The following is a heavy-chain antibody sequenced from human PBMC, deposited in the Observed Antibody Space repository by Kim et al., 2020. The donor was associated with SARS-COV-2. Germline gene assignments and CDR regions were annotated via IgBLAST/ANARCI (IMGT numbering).Heavy chain of an antibody. CDR2: ISGNGRTT. CDR3: ANSLFGGCDY. V-gene: IGHV3-23*01. D-gene: IGHD3-10*02. J-gene: IGHJ4*02. Sequence: GGSLRLSCAASGFTFSTYAMSWVRQAPGKGLECVSAISGNGRTTSYADSVRGRFTISRDNSKNTLYLQMNSLRAEDTAIYYCANSLFGGCDYWGQGTLVT. CDR1: GFTFSTYA.